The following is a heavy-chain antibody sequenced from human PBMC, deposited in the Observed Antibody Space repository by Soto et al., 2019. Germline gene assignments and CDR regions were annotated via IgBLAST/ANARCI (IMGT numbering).Heavy chain of an antibody. CDR3: AHAYGGRSLY. J-gene: IGHJ4*02. D-gene: IGHD1-26*01. CDR2: IYWDDSK. V-gene: IGHV2-5*02. Sequence: QITLKESGPTLVKPTQTLTLTFTFSGFSLTTDRVGVGWIRQPPGEALEWLAVIYWDDSKTYRPSLERRLTITKDTSKNQVALTMTNMDSLDTATYYCAHAYGGRSLYWGQGTLVTVSS. CDR1: GFSLTTDRVG.